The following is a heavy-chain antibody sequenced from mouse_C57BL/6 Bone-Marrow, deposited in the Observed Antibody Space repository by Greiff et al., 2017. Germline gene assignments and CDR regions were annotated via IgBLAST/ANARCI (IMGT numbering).Heavy chain of an antibody. CDR3: ARGSDGAYGVFDY. V-gene: IGHV1-81*01. CDR2: IYPSSGNT. D-gene: IGHD2-13*01. Sequence: QVQLQQSGAELARPGASVKLSCKASGYTFTSYGISWVKQRTGQGLEWIGEIYPSSGNTYYNEKFKGKVTLTADTSSSTAYMELRSLTSEDSAVYFCARGSDGAYGVFDYWGRGNTLTVSS. J-gene: IGHJ2*01. CDR1: GYTFTSYG.